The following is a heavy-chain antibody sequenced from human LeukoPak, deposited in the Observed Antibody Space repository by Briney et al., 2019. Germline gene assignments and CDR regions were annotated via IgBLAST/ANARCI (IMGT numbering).Heavy chain of an antibody. CDR2: ISGSGGST. CDR3: AIQLGSTRGY. Sequence: GGSLRLSCAASGFTVSSNYMSWVRQAPGKGLEWVSAISGSGGSTYYADSVKGRFTISRDNSKNTLYLQMNSLRAEDTAVYYCAIQLGSTRGYWGQGTLVTVSS. CDR1: GFTVSSNY. J-gene: IGHJ4*02. V-gene: IGHV3-23*01. D-gene: IGHD1-1*01.